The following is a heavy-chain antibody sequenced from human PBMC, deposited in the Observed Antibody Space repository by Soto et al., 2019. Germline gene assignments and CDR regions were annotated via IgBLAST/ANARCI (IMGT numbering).Heavy chain of an antibody. J-gene: IGHJ5*02. V-gene: IGHV3-23*01. CDR2: ILDTGTTV. D-gene: IGHD3-10*01. Sequence: PGGSLRLSCAASGFPVSSTDMSWVRQAPGKGLEWVSTILDTGTTVFYADSVKGRFTVSRDNSNNTLYVQMNNLRADDTAVYYCVKNSGWFNTWGQGALVTVSS. CDR1: GFPVSSTD. CDR3: VKNSGWFNT.